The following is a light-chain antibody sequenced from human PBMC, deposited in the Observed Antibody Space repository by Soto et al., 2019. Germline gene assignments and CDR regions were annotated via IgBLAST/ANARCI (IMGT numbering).Light chain of an antibody. V-gene: IGKV1-39*01. Sequence: DIQMTQSPSSLSASVGDRVTITCRASQSISSYLNWYQQKPGKAPKLLIYAASRLQSGVPSRFSGSGSGTDFALPISSLQPEDFAPYYCQQRYSTPITFGPGTKGD. J-gene: IGKJ3*01. CDR2: AAS. CDR1: QSISSY. CDR3: QQRYSTPIT.